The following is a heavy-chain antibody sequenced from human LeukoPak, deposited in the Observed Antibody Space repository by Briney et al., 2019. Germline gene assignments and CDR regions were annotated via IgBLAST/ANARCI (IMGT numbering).Heavy chain of an antibody. J-gene: IGHJ4*02. CDR2: ISYDGSNK. CDR1: GFTFSSYG. CDR3: ARDVYDYVWGSYRQGYYFDY. D-gene: IGHD3-16*02. Sequence: HPGGSLRLSCAASGFTFSSYGMHWVRQASGKGLEWVAVISYDGSNKYYADSVKGRFTISRDNSKNTLYLQMNSLRAEDTAVYYCARDVYDYVWGSYRQGYYFDYWGQGTLVTVSS. V-gene: IGHV3-30*03.